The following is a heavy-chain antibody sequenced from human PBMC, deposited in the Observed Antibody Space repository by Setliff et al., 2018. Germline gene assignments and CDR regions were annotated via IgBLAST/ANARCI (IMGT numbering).Heavy chain of an antibody. CDR1: GGSISSYY. D-gene: IGHD3-16*01. CDR2: IYYSGST. V-gene: IGHV4-59*01. Sequence: LSLTCTVSGGSISSYYWSWIRQPPGKRLEWIGYIYYSGSTNYNPSLESRVTISVDTSKNQFSLRLNSATAADTAVYYCAGLRGAFDYWGQGTLVTAPQ. CDR3: AGLRGAFDY. J-gene: IGHJ4*02.